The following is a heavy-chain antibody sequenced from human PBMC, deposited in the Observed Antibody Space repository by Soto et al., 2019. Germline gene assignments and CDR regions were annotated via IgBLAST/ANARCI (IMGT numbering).Heavy chain of an antibody. J-gene: IGHJ4*02. V-gene: IGHV4-34*01. CDR2: INHSGST. CDR1: GGSFSSSY. CDR3: ARSPPYYYGSGSGRGFVY. D-gene: IGHD3-10*01. Sequence: QVQLQQWGAGLLKPSETLSLTCAVYGGSFSSSYWSWIRQPPGKGLEWIGEINHSGSTNYNPSLKSRVTISLDTSKNQFSLQLSSVTAADTAVYYCARSPPYYYGSGSGRGFVYWGQGTLVTVSS.